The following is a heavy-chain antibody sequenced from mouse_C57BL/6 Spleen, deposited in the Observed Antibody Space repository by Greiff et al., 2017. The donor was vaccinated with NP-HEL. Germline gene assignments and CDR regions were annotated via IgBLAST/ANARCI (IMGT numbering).Heavy chain of an antibody. Sequence: VQLQQSGAELVKPGASVKISCKASGYAFSSYWMNWVKQRPGKGLEWIGQIYPGDGDTNYNGKFKGKATLTADKSSSTAYMQLSSLTSEDSAVYFCAITTGGGDAMDYWGQGTSVTVSS. CDR3: AITTGGGDAMDY. CDR2: IYPGDGDT. V-gene: IGHV1-80*01. J-gene: IGHJ4*01. CDR1: GYAFSSYW. D-gene: IGHD1-1*01.